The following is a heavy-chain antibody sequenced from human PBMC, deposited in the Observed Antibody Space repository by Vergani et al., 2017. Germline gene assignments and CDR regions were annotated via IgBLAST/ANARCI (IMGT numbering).Heavy chain of an antibody. D-gene: IGHD3-22*01. Sequence: EVQLVESGGGLVQPGRSLRLSCAASGFTFDDYAMHWVRQAPGKGLEWVSGISWNSGSIGYADSVKGRFTISRDNAKNSLYLQMNSLRAEDTALYYCAKDRAMIRAFDIWGQGTMVTVSS. V-gene: IGHV3-9*01. CDR1: GFTFDDYA. CDR2: ISWNSGSI. J-gene: IGHJ3*02. CDR3: AKDRAMIRAFDI.